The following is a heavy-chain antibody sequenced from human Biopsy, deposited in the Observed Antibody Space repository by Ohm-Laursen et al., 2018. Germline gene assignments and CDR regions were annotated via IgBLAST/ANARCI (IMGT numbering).Heavy chain of an antibody. CDR3: ARDGGILNYGNFKSCRYYGMDD. D-gene: IGHD4-11*01. V-gene: IGHV4-59*02. Sequence: SQTLSLTCSFSGDSVSKDYWSWIRQPPGKGLEGIGHISYSGMTNYNPSLQSRVSLSVDKSRNQVSLTLSSANAAGKAVYYCARDGGILNYGNFKSCRYYGMDDWGQGTKVTVSS. J-gene: IGHJ6*02. CDR1: GDSVSKDY. CDR2: ISYSGMT.